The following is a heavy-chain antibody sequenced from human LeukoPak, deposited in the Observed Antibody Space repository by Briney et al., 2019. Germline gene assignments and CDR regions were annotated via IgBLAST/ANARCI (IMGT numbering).Heavy chain of an antibody. D-gene: IGHD1-14*01. CDR3: AKETSNTGWFDP. CDR2: INPSGDGT. Sequence: ASMKVSCKASGYTFNTNYIHWVRQAPGQGLEWIGVINPSGDGTSYPQKFQGRVTLARDTSTSTIYMELSSLRSEDTAIYYCAKETSNTGWFDPWGQGTLVTVSS. J-gene: IGHJ5*02. CDR1: GYTFNTNY. V-gene: IGHV1-46*02.